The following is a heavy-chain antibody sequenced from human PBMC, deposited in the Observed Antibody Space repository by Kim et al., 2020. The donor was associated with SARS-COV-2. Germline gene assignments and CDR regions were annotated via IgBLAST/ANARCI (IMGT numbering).Heavy chain of an antibody. D-gene: IGHD6-13*01. Sequence: QSPKSRVTISVDTSKTPFSLKLSSVTAADTAVYYCATPSTKQQLVPFDYWGQGTLVTVSS. CDR3: ATPSTKQQLVPFDY. J-gene: IGHJ4*02. V-gene: IGHV4-39*01.